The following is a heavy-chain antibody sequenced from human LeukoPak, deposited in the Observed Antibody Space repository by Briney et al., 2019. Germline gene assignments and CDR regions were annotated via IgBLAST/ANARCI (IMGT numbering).Heavy chain of an antibody. CDR3: ARHRVRFLEWSGMDV. J-gene: IGHJ6*02. D-gene: IGHD3-3*01. CDR2: INSDGSST. CDR1: GFTFSSYW. V-gene: IGHV3-74*01. Sequence: GGSLRLSCAASGFTFSSYWIHWVRQAPGKGLVWVSRINSDGSSTSYADSVKGRFTISRDNAKNTLYLQMNSLRAEDTAVYYCARHRVRFLEWSGMDVWGQGTTVTVSS.